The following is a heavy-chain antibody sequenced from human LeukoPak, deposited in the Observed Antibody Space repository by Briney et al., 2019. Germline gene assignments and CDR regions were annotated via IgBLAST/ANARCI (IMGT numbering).Heavy chain of an antibody. D-gene: IGHD6-19*01. V-gene: IGHV3-73*01. Sequence: PGGSLRLSCAASGFTFSGAAMHWVRQASGKGLEWVGRIRSRTESYATEYAASVKGRFTISRDESQNMAYLQMNSLKTEDTAVYYCTLSVAVPGTSDYWGQGTLVTASS. CDR2: IRSRTESYAT. J-gene: IGHJ4*02. CDR3: TLSVAVPGTSDY. CDR1: GFTFSGAA.